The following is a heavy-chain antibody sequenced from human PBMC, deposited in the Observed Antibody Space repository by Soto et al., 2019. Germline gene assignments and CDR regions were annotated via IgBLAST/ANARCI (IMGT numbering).Heavy chain of an antibody. Sequence: PSETLSLTCTFSGGSINTFYWSWVRQPAGKGLEWIGRIFPSGSTSFNPSLESRVAMSVDTSKNHFSLNLSSVTAADMAVYYCAREGSYSAYNFAHGIQLWSFDFWGQGALVTVSS. CDR3: AREGSYSAYNFAHGIQLWSFDF. V-gene: IGHV4-4*07. CDR2: IFPSGST. D-gene: IGHD5-12*01. J-gene: IGHJ4*02. CDR1: GGSINTFY.